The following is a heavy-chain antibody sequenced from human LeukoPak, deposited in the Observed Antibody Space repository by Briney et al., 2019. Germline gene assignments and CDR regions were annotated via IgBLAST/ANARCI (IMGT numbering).Heavy chain of an antibody. V-gene: IGHV3-30-3*02. CDR2: VSSDETTK. CDR3: VKKGGNNGRYDYFDY. J-gene: IGHJ4*02. D-gene: IGHD4-23*01. CDR1: GFTFTNYA. Sequence: PGGSLRLSCAVSGFTFTNYAIHWVRQAPGKGLEWLAVVSSDETTKFYADSVKGQFTISRDNSKNTVYLQMDSLRTEDTAVYYCVKKGGNNGRYDYFDYWGQGTLVTVSS.